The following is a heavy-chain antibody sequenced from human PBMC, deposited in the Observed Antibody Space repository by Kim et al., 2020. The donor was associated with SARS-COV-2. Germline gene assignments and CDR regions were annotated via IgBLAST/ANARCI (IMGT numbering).Heavy chain of an antibody. Sequence: GGSLRLSCAASGFTFSSYTMILVRQTPGKWLEWVSSISSRSGYTYYADSVKGRFTVSRDNAKNSLYLQMTSLRADYTDVYYCARDVGEYVDYCGQGTLVTVSS. CDR3: ARDVGEYVDY. CDR1: GFTFSSYT. J-gene: IGHJ4*02. D-gene: IGHD4-17*01. V-gene: IGHV3-21*01. CDR2: ISSRSGYT.